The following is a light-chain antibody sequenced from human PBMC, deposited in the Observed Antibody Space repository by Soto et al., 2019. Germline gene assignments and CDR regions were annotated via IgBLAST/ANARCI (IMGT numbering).Light chain of an antibody. V-gene: IGKV3-20*01. Sequence: EIVLTQSPGTLSVSPGERATLSCRASQSVSSSYLAWYQQKPGQAPRLLIYGASSRATGIPDRFSGSGSGTDFTLTISRLEPEDFAVYYCQQYGSSTGWTFGQGTKVEIK. CDR2: GAS. J-gene: IGKJ1*01. CDR1: QSVSSSY. CDR3: QQYGSSTGWT.